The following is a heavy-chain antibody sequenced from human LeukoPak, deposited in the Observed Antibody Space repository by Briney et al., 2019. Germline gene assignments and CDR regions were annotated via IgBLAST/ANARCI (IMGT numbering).Heavy chain of an antibody. CDR3: ASEMKYYDSSGSSFDY. CDR2: IWYDGSNK. CDR1: GFTFSSYG. D-gene: IGHD3-22*01. Sequence: RGSLRLSCAASGFTFSSYGMHWVRQAPGKGLEWVAVIWYDGSNKYYADSVKGRFTISRDNSKNTLYLQMNSLRVEDTAVYYCASEMKYYDSSGSSFDYWGQGTLVTVSS. J-gene: IGHJ4*02. V-gene: IGHV3-33*01.